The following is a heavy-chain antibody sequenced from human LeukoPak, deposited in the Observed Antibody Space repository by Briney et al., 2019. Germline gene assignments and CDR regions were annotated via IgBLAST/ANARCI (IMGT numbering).Heavy chain of an antibody. D-gene: IGHD3-10*01. J-gene: IGHJ5*02. CDR2: ISAYNGNT. Sequence: GASVTVSCKASGYTFTSYGISWVRQAPGQGLEWMGWISAYNGNTNYAQKLQGRVTMTTDTSTSTAYMELRSLRSDDTAVYYCARDEGGSGSYYAPSNWFDPWGQGTLVTVSS. CDR1: GYTFTSYG. V-gene: IGHV1-18*04. CDR3: ARDEGGSGSYYAPSNWFDP.